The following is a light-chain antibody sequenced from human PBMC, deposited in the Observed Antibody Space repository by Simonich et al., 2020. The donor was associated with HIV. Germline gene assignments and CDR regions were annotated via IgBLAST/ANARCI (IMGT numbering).Light chain of an antibody. Sequence: EIVMTQSPATLSVSPGERATRSCRASQSVSTNLAWYQQKPCQPPRLLIYGASRRAPGIPDRFSGSGSGTDFTLTISRLEPEDFAVYYCQQYDTSLPGFTFGPGTKVDIK. CDR3: QQYDTSLPGFT. CDR2: GAS. V-gene: IGKV3-20*01. CDR1: QSVSTN. J-gene: IGKJ3*01.